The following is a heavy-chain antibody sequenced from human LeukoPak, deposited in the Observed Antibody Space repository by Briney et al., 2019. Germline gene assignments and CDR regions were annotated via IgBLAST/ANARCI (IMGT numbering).Heavy chain of an antibody. D-gene: IGHD3-22*01. CDR1: GFTFSSYE. Sequence: GGSLRLSCAASGFTFSSYEMNWVRQAPGKGLEWVSYISSSGSTIYYADSVKGRFTISRDNAKNSLYLQMNSLRAEDTAVYYCARGDDHYDSSLDYYYYYIDVWGKGTTVTVSS. CDR2: ISSSGSTI. CDR3: ARGDDHYDSSLDYYYYYIDV. J-gene: IGHJ6*03. V-gene: IGHV3-48*03.